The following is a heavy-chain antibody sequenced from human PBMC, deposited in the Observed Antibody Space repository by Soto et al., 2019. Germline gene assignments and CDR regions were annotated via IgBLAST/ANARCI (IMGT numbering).Heavy chain of an antibody. Sequence: SETLSLTCTVSGGSISSGDYYWSWIRQPPGKGLEWIGYIYYSGSTYYNPSLKSRVTISVDTSKNQFSLKLSSVTAADTAVYYCARDSRDSSSNWFDPWGQGTLVTVSA. V-gene: IGHV4-30-4*01. CDR1: GGSISSGDYY. J-gene: IGHJ5*02. CDR3: ARDSRDSSSNWFDP. CDR2: IYYSGST. D-gene: IGHD6-6*01.